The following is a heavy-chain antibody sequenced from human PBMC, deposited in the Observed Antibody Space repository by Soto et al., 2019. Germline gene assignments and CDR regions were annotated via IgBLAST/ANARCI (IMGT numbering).Heavy chain of an antibody. J-gene: IGHJ5*02. CDR2: IFYSGSA. Sequence: PSETLSLTCTVSGGSISSYYWGLIRQPPGKGLEWIASIFYSGSAYYNPSLKSRVTISMDTSMNQVSLKLRSVTAADMSVYYCARHDETPTNRGWRWFEPWGRGTMVTVSS. CDR3: ARHDETPTNRGWRWFEP. V-gene: IGHV4-39*01. D-gene: IGHD2-8*01. CDR1: GGSISSYY.